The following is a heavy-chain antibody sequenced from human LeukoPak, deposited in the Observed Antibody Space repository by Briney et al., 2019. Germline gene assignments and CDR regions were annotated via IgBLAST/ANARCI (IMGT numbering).Heavy chain of an antibody. CDR1: GYTFTGYY. J-gene: IGHJ3*02. Sequence: VASVKVSCKASGYTFTGYYMHWVRQAPGQGLEWMGWINPNSGGTNYAQKFQGRVTMTRDTSISTAYMELSRLRSDDTAVYYCARDHSPSFSYDFWSGYLNAFDIWGQGTMVTVSS. D-gene: IGHD3-3*01. CDR2: INPNSGGT. CDR3: ARDHSPSFSYDFWSGYLNAFDI. V-gene: IGHV1-2*02.